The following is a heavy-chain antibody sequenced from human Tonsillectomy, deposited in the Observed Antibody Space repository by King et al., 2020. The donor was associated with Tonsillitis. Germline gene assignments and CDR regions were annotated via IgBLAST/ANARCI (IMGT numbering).Heavy chain of an antibody. D-gene: IGHD6-13*01. V-gene: IGHV4-4*07. Sequence: VQLQESGPGLVKPSETLSLTCTVSGASITNYNWSWIRQPAGKGLEWIGLIYTNGTSNANPSLKTRVTMSVDTSKHHFSLKLSSVTAAYTALYYFSRLQQLVNAFDIWGQGTVVTVSS. CDR1: GASITNYN. CDR3: SRLQQLVNAFDI. J-gene: IGHJ3*02. CDR2: IYTNGTS.